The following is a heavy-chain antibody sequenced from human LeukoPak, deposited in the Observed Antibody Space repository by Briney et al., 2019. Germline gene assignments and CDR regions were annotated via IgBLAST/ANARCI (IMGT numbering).Heavy chain of an antibody. CDR3: ARLGYQLLPDY. J-gene: IGHJ4*02. V-gene: IGHV4-61*02. Sequence: SETLSLTCTVSGGSISSGSYYWSWIRQPAGKGLEWIGRIYTSGSTNYNPSLKSRVTISVDTSKNQFSLKLSSVTAADTAVYYCARLGYQLLPDYWGQGTLVTVSS. CDR2: IYTSGST. D-gene: IGHD2-2*01. CDR1: GGSISSGSYY.